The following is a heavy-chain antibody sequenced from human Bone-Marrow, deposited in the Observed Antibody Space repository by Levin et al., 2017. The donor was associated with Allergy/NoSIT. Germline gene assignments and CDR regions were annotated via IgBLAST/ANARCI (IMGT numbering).Heavy chain of an antibody. J-gene: IGHJ3*01. D-gene: IGHD4-17*01. V-gene: IGHV3-30*04. Sequence: PGGSLRLSCAASGFTFSSYAMHWVRQAPGKGLQWVSIMSYDGNFRKYTDSVRGRFTISRDNSKNILYLQMDNLRPEDTALYYCARRDRLGGDPLNALDVWGQGTMVTVSS. CDR1: GFTFSSYA. CDR3: ARRDRLGGDPLNALDV. CDR2: MSYDGNFR.